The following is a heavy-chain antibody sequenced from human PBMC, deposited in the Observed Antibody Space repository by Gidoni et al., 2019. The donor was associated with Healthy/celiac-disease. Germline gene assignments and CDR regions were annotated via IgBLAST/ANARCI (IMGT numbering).Heavy chain of an antibody. CDR2: ISSSSRYI. D-gene: IGHD3-22*01. Sequence: EVQLVESGGGLVKPGGSLRLSWSASGFTFSSYSMNWVRQAPGKGLEWVSSISSSSRYIYYADSVKGRFTISRDNAKNSLYLQMNSLRAEDTAVYYCARDQASYDSSGGFDYWGQGTLVTVSS. V-gene: IGHV3-21*01. CDR1: GFTFSSYS. CDR3: ARDQASYDSSGGFDY. J-gene: IGHJ4*02.